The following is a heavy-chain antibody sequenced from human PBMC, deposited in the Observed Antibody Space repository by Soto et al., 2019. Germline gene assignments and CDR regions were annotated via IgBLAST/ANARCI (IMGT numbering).Heavy chain of an antibody. CDR2: FVTLFGTT. D-gene: IGHD2-21*01. J-gene: IGHJ4*02. CDR1: GGTFSGYI. Sequence: QRVQAGSEVNKPGSSVNVSCQASGGTFSGYIVTWVSQSPGQGLERMGEFVTLFGTTKYERTVPGRLPIAAEESTRTAYMELITLKTDDTAVYYFETHGIGIPSPPYFDNWGQGTLVTVSS. CDR3: ETHGIGIPSPPYFDN. V-gene: IGHV1-69*01.